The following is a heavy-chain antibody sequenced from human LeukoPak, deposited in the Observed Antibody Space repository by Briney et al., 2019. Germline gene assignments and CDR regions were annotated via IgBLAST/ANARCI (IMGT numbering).Heavy chain of an antibody. J-gene: IGHJ6*02. Sequence: GGSLRLSCAASGFTFSSYAMSWVRQAPGKGLEWFSGTSGSGGSTYHADSVKGRFTISRDNSKNTLYLLMSLLRADDTAVYYCAKGKVGASITDHYSGMDVWGQGTTVTVSS. CDR1: GFTFSSYA. CDR3: AKGKVGASITDHYSGMDV. CDR2: TSGSGGST. V-gene: IGHV3-23*01. D-gene: IGHD3-16*01.